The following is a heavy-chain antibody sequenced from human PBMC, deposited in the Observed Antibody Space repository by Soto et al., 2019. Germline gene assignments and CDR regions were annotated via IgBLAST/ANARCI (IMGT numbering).Heavy chain of an antibody. J-gene: IGHJ4*02. CDR3: AREDTAKAFDY. Sequence: GGSLRLSCAASGFTFSSYGMHWVRQAPGKGLEWVAVIWYDGSNKYYADSVKGRFTISRDNSKNTLYLQMNSLRAEDTAVYYCAREDTAKAFDYWGQGTLVTVSS. V-gene: IGHV3-33*01. D-gene: IGHD5-18*01. CDR1: GFTFSSYG. CDR2: IWYDGSNK.